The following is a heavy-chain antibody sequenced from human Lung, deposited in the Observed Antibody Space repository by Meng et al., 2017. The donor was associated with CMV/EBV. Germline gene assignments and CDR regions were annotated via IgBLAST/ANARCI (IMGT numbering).Heavy chain of an antibody. CDR2: IPHRGSS. D-gene: IGHD3-10*01. CDR3: LRRSGGSV. Sequence: AQSRESGPALVKPSETLSLTCAVSGDSITNHNWWAWVRQPPGKGLEWIGEIPHRGSSAYNPSLKSRVSMSIDKSKNQFSLKLTSVTAADTAVYHCLRRSGGSVWGQGTLVTVSS. J-gene: IGHJ1*01. V-gene: IGHV4-4*02. CDR1: GDSITNHNW.